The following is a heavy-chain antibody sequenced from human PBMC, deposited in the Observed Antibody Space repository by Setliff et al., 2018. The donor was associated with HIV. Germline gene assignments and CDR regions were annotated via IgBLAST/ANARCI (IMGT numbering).Heavy chain of an antibody. CDR1: GYTFTAHH. Sequence: ASVKVSCKSSGYTFTAHHIHWVRQAPGQGPEWMGWIIPKSGETSYAEKFRGRVTMTRDTPLSTAYMELSWLTSDDTAVYYCARVVDRDYDFWSAYEYWGQGTMVTVSS. CDR2: IIPKSGET. V-gene: IGHV1-2*02. J-gene: IGHJ4*02. D-gene: IGHD3-3*01. CDR3: ARVVDRDYDFWSAYEY.